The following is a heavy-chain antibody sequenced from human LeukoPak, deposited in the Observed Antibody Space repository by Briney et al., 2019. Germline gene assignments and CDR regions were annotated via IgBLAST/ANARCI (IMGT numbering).Heavy chain of an antibody. CDR1: GFTFSSHL. CDR2: INSDGSST. Sequence: GGSLRLPCAASGFTFSSHLMHWVRQAPGKGLVWVARINSDGSSTHYADSVKGRFTVSRDNAKNTLALQMNSLRAEDTAVYYCGRVAYGNSWYVDYWGQGTLVTVSS. V-gene: IGHV3-74*01. D-gene: IGHD4-23*01. J-gene: IGHJ4*02. CDR3: GRVAYGNSWYVDY.